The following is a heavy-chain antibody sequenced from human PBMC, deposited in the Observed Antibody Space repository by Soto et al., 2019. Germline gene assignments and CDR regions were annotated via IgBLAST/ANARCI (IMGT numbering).Heavy chain of an antibody. CDR1: GYTFTSYG. CDR3: ARVSRGYDILTGYYLLNDY. J-gene: IGHJ4*02. V-gene: IGHV1-18*01. CDR2: ISAYNGNT. D-gene: IGHD3-9*01. Sequence: QVQLVQSGAEVKKPGASVKVSCKASGYTFTSYGISWVRQAPGQGLAWMGWISAYNGNTNYAQKLQGRVTMTTDTSTSTAYMELRSLRSDDTAVYYCARVSRGYDILTGYYLLNDYWGQGTLVTVSS.